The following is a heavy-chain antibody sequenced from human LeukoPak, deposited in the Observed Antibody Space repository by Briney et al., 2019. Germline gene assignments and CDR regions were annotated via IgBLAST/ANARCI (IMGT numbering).Heavy chain of an antibody. J-gene: IGHJ4*02. CDR2: IHYSGST. V-gene: IGHV4-39*01. CDR3: ARLFDY. Sequence: PSETLSLTCTVSGGSISSGTYYWGWIRQPPGKGLEWIGGIHYSGSTHYNPSLKSRVTISVDTPKNQFSLKLSSVTAADTAVYYCARLFDYWGQGTLVTVSS. CDR1: GGSISSGTYY.